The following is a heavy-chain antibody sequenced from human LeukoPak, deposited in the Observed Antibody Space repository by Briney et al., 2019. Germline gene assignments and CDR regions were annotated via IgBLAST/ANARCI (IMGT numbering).Heavy chain of an antibody. CDR2: MNPNSGNT. CDR3: ARGGGGDYYDSSGYPDY. V-gene: IGHV1-8*01. Sequence: ASVKVSCRASGYTFTSYDINWVRQATGQGLEWMGWMNPNSGNTGYAQKFKGRVTMTRNTSISTAYMELSSLRSEDTAVYYCARGGGGDYYDSSGYPDYWGQGTLVTVSS. D-gene: IGHD3-22*01. J-gene: IGHJ4*02. CDR1: GYTFTSYD.